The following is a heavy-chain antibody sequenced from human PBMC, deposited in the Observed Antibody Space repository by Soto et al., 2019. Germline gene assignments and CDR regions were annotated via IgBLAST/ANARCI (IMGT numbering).Heavy chain of an antibody. V-gene: IGHV1-2*02. Sequence: SVEVSYKASRYTFTGYYMHWVRQAPGQGLEWMGWINPNSGGTNYAQKFQGRVTMTRDTSISTAYMELSRLRSDDTAVYYCARGGYSYGFDWFDPWGQGTLVTVS. CDR3: ARGGYSYGFDWFDP. CDR1: RYTFTGYY. CDR2: INPNSGGT. J-gene: IGHJ5*02. D-gene: IGHD5-18*01.